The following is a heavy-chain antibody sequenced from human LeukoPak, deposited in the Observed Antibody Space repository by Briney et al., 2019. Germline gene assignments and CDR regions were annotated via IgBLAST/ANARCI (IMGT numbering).Heavy chain of an antibody. CDR3: ARSRITMVRGVIIQFDY. CDR2: IIPIFGTA. J-gene: IGHJ4*02. CDR1: GCTFSSYA. Sequence: GASVKVSCKASGCTFSSYAISWVRQAPGQGLEWMGGIIPIFGTANYAQKFQGRVTITTDESTSTAYMELSSLRSEDTAVYYCARSRITMVRGVIIQFDYWGQGTLVTVSS. D-gene: IGHD3-10*01. V-gene: IGHV1-69*05.